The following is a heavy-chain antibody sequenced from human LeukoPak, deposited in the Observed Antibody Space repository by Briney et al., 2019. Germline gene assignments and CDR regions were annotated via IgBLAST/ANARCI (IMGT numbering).Heavy chain of an antibody. CDR1: GFTFSGSA. D-gene: IGHD3-22*01. CDR3: TRRWYYYDSSGYYDAFDI. V-gene: IGHV3-73*01. CDR2: IRSKANSYAT. Sequence: GGSLKLSCAASGFTFSGSAMHWVRQASGKGLEWVGRIRSKANSYATAYAASVKGRFTISRDDSKNTAYLQMNSLKTEDTAVYYCTRRWYYYDSSGYYDAFDIWGQGTMVTVSS. J-gene: IGHJ3*02.